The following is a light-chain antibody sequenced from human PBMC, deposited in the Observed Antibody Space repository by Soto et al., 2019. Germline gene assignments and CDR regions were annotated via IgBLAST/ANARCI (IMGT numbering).Light chain of an antibody. CDR3: GADHGSGSNFVYV. V-gene: IGLV9-49*01. CDR1: SGYSNYK. Sequence: QSVLTQPPSGSAFLGASGTLTCTLSSGYSNYKVDWYQQRPGKGPRFVMRVGTGGIVGSKGDGIPDRFSVLGSGLNRYLTIKNIQEEDESDYHCGADHGSGSNFVYVFGTGTKVTVL. CDR2: VGTGGIVG. J-gene: IGLJ1*01.